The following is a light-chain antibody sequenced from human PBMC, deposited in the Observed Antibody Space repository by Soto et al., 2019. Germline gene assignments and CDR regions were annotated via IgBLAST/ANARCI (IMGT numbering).Light chain of an antibody. CDR1: QSVSSF. Sequence: EIVLTQSPATLSLSPGERATLSCRASQSVSSFLAWFQQKPGQAPRLLIYDASNRATGIPARFSGSGSGTDFTLTISSLEPEDFAVYYCQQRSNWPQLTFGGGTKVGIE. V-gene: IGKV3-11*01. CDR2: DAS. J-gene: IGKJ4*01. CDR3: QQRSNWPQLT.